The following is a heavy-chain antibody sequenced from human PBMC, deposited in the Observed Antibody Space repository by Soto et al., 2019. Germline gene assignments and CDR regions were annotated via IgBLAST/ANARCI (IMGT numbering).Heavy chain of an antibody. Sequence: SETLSLTCTLSGGSVSTSDYYWGWIRQPPGKGLEWIGSIYYSGHTYFNVSLKSRVSISIDTSKHQFSLTLRSMTAADTAIYYCAGNSGISAGGTQGWFHRWGQGTLVTVSS. CDR2: IYYSGHT. CDR1: GGSVSTSDYY. J-gene: IGHJ5*02. D-gene: IGHD1-1*01. V-gene: IGHV4-39*01. CDR3: AGNSGISAGGTQGWFHR.